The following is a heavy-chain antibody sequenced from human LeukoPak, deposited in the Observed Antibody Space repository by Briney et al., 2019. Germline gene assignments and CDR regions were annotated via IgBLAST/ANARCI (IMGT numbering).Heavy chain of an antibody. CDR2: INGDGSST. D-gene: IGHD3-10*01. CDR1: GFTFSGYW. J-gene: IGHJ5*02. CDR3: ARVGYYGSGTYGQNH. Sequence: GGSLRLSCAASGFTFSGYWMHWVRQAPGKGLVWVSRINGDGSSTSYADSVKGRFTISRDNAKNSLYLQMNSLRAEDTAVYYCARVGYYGSGTYGQNHWGQGTLVTVSS. V-gene: IGHV3-74*01.